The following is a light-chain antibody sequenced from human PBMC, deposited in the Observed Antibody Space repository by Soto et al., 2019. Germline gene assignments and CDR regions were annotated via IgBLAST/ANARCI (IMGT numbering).Light chain of an antibody. CDR3: QQYGSSPPIT. V-gene: IGKV1-9*01. Sequence: IQLTQSPSSLSASVGDSFTITCRSSQGISRFLAWYQQKPGKAPELLIYAASSLQSGVPSRFSGSGSGTDFTLTISSLQPEDFAVYYCQQYGSSPPITFGQGTRLEIK. CDR2: AAS. J-gene: IGKJ5*01. CDR1: QGISRF.